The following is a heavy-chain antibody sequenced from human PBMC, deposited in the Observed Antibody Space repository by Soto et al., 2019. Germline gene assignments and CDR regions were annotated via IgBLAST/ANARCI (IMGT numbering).Heavy chain of an antibody. J-gene: IGHJ5*02. CDR1: GGSISTYH. CDR3: ARGTLSIGSYSRWFDP. CDR2: IYYSGSA. D-gene: IGHD1-26*01. Sequence: PSETLSLTCTVSGGSISTYHWSWIRQPPGKGLEWIGYIYYSGSANYNPSLMSRITISVDTSKNQFSLKLSSVTAADTAVYYCARGTLSIGSYSRWFDPWGQGIQVTVSS. V-gene: IGHV4-59*01.